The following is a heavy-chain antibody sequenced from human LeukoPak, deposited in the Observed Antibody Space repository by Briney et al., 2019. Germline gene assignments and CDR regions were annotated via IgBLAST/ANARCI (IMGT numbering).Heavy chain of an antibody. Sequence: ASVKVSCKASGDTFTGDYMHWVREGPGQGLGWMGIINSSDGATAYAQKFQGRVTMTRDTSTSTVYMELSVLRSQATAVYYCAICSGGSCFYHDYWGQGTLVTVSS. CDR3: AICSGGSCFYHDY. V-gene: IGHV1-46*03. CDR2: INSSDGAT. CDR1: GDTFTGDY. D-gene: IGHD2-15*01. J-gene: IGHJ4*02.